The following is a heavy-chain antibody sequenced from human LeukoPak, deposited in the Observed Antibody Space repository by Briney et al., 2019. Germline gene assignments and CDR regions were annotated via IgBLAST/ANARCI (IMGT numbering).Heavy chain of an antibody. CDR1: GGTFSSYA. V-gene: IGHV1-69*13. CDR2: IIPIFGTA. CDR3: ASDSRRYCSSTSCYAGPPGYYYYGMDV. D-gene: IGHD2-2*01. J-gene: IGHJ6*02. Sequence: SVKVSCKASGGTFSSYAISWVRQAPGQGLEWMGGIIPIFGTANYAQKFQGRVTITADESTSTAYMELSSLRSEDTAVYYCASDSRRYCSSTSCYAGPPGYYYYGMDVWGQGTTVTVSS.